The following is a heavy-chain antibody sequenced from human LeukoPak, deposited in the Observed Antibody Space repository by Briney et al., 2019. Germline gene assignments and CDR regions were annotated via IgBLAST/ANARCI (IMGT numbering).Heavy chain of an antibody. D-gene: IGHD3-10*01. J-gene: IGHJ3*02. CDR2: IYYSGST. V-gene: IGHV4-39*07. CDR1: GGSISSSSYY. CDR3: VRGVKGLRGAFDI. Sequence: SETLSLTCTVSGGSISSSSYYWGWIRQPPGKGLEWIGSIYYSGSTYYNPSLKSRLTMSVDISKNQFSLKLSSVTAADTAVYYCVRGVKGLRGAFDIWGQGTMVTVSS.